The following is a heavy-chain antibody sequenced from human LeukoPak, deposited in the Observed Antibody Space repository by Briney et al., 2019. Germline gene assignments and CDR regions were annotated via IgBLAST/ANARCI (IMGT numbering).Heavy chain of an antibody. V-gene: IGHV3-21*01. J-gene: IGHJ4*02. D-gene: IGHD1-26*01. Sequence: GGSLRLSCVASGFTFSSYAMSWVRQAPGKGLEWVSSIDSSGTYIYYADSVKGRLTISRDNAKNSLYLQMNSLKAEDAAVYYCARGLVGGTTSDFDYWGQGALVTVSS. CDR2: IDSSGTYI. CDR3: ARGLVGGTTSDFDY. CDR1: GFTFSSYA.